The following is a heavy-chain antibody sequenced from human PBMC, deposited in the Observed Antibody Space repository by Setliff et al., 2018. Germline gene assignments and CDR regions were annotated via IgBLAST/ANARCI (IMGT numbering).Heavy chain of an antibody. J-gene: IGHJ5*02. V-gene: IGHV1-18*01. CDR2: ISAYNGNT. CDR3: ARGPYNIYDRSGYGFTNRCDP. CDR1: GGTFSSYA. Sequence: ASVKVSCKASGGTFSSYAISWVRQAPGQGLEWMGWISAYNGNTNYAQKLQGRVTMTTDKSTSTASMELRSLRSDDTVVYYCARGPYNIYDRSGYGFTNRCDPWGQGILVTVSS. D-gene: IGHD3-22*01.